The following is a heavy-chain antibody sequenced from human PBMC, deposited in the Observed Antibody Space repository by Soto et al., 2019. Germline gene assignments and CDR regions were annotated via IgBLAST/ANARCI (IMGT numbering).Heavy chain of an antibody. CDR2: ISSSSTYI. CDR3: ARDTNYYASGSGVDY. D-gene: IGHD3-10*01. CDR1: GFTFSSYS. Sequence: GGSLRLSCAASGFTFSSYSMTWVRQAPGKGLEWVSSISSSSTYIHYGDSVKGRFTISRDNAKNSLNLQMNSLRAEDTAVYFCARDTNYYASGSGVDYWGQGILVTVS. J-gene: IGHJ4*02. V-gene: IGHV3-21*01.